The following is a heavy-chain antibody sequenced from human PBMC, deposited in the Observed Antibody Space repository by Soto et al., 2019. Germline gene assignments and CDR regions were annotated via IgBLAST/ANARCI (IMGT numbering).Heavy chain of an antibody. Sequence: QVQLQQWGAGLLKPSETLSLTCAVYGGSFSGYYWSWIRQPPGKGLEWIGEINHSGSTNYNPSLKSRVTISVDTSKNQFSLNLSSVTAADTAVYYCARGQFWSGYYYRGFLHAFDIWGQGTMVTVSS. CDR2: INHSGST. D-gene: IGHD3-3*01. V-gene: IGHV4-34*01. J-gene: IGHJ3*02. CDR1: GGSFSGYY. CDR3: ARGQFWSGYYYRGFLHAFDI.